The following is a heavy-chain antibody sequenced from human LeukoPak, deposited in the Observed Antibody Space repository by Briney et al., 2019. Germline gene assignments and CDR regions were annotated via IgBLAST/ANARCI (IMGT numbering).Heavy chain of an antibody. D-gene: IGHD2-15*01. Sequence: GGSLRLSCAASGLSIGDNSMHWVRQAPGKGLEWVSLISWDESTTYYSDSVNGRFTVSRDSSKNSLHLQLNSLRTEDTALYYCARGPNRWWVVSRNWGMDVWGQGTPVTVSS. V-gene: IGHV3-43*01. J-gene: IGHJ6*02. CDR3: ARGPNRWWVVSRNWGMDV. CDR1: GLSIGDNS. CDR2: ISWDESTT.